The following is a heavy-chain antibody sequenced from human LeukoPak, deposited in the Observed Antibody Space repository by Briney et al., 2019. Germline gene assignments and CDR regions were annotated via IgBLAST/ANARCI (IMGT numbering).Heavy chain of an antibody. V-gene: IGHV3-30-3*01. CDR1: GFTFSSDA. Sequence: GGSLRLSCVASGFTFSSDAMHWVRQTPGKGLEWVAVISYDGNEKYQADSVKGRFTISRDNSRNTLYLQMNSLRLEDTAVYYCARDYGGSSPFDYWGQGTLVTVSS. CDR2: ISYDGNEK. D-gene: IGHD4-23*01. CDR3: ARDYGGSSPFDY. J-gene: IGHJ4*02.